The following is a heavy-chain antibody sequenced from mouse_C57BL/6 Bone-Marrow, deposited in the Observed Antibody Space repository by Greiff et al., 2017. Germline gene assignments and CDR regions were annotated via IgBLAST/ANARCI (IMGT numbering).Heavy chain of an antibody. Sequence: QVQLQQPGAELVKPGASVKVSCKASGYTFTSYWMHWVKRRPGQGLEWIGRIHPSDSDTNYNQKFKGKATLTVDTSSSTAYMHLSSLTSADSAVYYCSIGTLGRGWYFDVWGTGTTVTVSS. V-gene: IGHV1-74*01. D-gene: IGHD4-1*01. CDR2: IHPSDSDT. J-gene: IGHJ1*03. CDR1: GYTFTSYW. CDR3: SIGTLGRGWYFDV.